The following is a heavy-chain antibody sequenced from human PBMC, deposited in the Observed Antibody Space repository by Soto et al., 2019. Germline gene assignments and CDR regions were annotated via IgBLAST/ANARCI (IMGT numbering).Heavy chain of an antibody. CDR1: GCTLSGYI. D-gene: IGHD2-21*01. V-gene: IGHV1-18*04. J-gene: IGHJ6*02. CDR2: ISGYNGNT. Sequence: VKVPCKASGCTLSGYIITWLRQSPRQGLEWMGRISGYNGNTNYARTLRGRLTLTTDASTSTAYMELRSLTSDDTAVYYCARDVFCGGAPACPDMDVWGQGTTGTVSS. CDR3: ARDVFCGGAPACPDMDV.